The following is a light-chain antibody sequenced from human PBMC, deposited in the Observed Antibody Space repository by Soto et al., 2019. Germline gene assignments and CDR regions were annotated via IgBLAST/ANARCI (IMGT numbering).Light chain of an antibody. CDR2: AAS. Sequence: EMVLTQSPGTLSLSPGERATLSCRASQSVSSSYLACYQQKPGQAPSLLIYAASSIDTGIPGRFSGSGSVTDFTLTISGLEPDAFAVYYCQQYGSSPSTFGPGTKVDIK. V-gene: IGKV3-20*01. J-gene: IGKJ3*01. CDR3: QQYGSSPST. CDR1: QSVSSSY.